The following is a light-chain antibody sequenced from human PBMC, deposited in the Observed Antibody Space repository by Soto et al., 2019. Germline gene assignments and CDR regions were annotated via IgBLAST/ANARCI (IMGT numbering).Light chain of an antibody. CDR2: DSN. Sequence: EIVLTQSPATLSVSPGERATLSCRASQRISNKLAWYQQKPGQAPRLLIYDSNTRATGIPARFSGSGSVTDFTLTISILQSEDFVVYSCQQYNNWPPAYTFGQGTKLDFK. CDR1: QRISNK. J-gene: IGKJ2*01. CDR3: QQYNNWPPAYT. V-gene: IGKV3D-15*01.